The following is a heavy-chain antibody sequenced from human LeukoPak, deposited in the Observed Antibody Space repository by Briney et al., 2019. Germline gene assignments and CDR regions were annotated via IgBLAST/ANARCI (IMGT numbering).Heavy chain of an antibody. D-gene: IGHD3-3*01. Sequence: ASVKVSCKASGFTFTSSAMQWVRQARGQRLEWIGWIVVGSGNTNYAQKFQERVTITRDMSTSTAYMELSSLRSEDTAVYYCAAVRATLSDYDFWSGYYPHGYNWFDPWGQGTLVTVSS. J-gene: IGHJ5*02. CDR1: GFTFTSSA. CDR3: AAVRATLSDYDFWSGYYPHGYNWFDP. CDR2: IVVGSGNT. V-gene: IGHV1-58*02.